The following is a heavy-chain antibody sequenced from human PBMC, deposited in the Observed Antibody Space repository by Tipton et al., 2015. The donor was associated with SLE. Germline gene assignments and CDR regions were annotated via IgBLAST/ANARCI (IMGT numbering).Heavy chain of an antibody. CDR2: IYYSGST. CDR1: GGSISSSSYY. V-gene: IGHV4-61*05. Sequence: TLSLTCTVSGGSISSSSYYWGWIRQPPGKGLEWIGYIYYSGSTNYNSSLKSRVTISVDTSKNQFSLKLSSVAAADTAVYYCARRGSSGYYGYWGQGTLVTVSS. J-gene: IGHJ4*02. D-gene: IGHD3-22*01. CDR3: ARRGSSGYYGY.